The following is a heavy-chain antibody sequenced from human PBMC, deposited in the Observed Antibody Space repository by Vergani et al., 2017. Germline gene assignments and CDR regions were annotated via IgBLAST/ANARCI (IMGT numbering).Heavy chain of an antibody. D-gene: IGHD5-18*01. CDR3: ARDQSGLVDTAMAVYYYYGMDV. V-gene: IGHV3-7*01. Sequence: EVQLVESGGGLVQPGGSLRLSCAASGFTFSSYWMSWVRQAPGKGLEWVANIKQDGSEKYYVDSVKGRFTISRDNAKNSLYLQMNSLRAEDTAVYYCARDQSGLVDTAMAVYYYYGMDVWGQGTTVTVSS. CDR2: IKQDGSEK. CDR1: GFTFSSYW. J-gene: IGHJ6*02.